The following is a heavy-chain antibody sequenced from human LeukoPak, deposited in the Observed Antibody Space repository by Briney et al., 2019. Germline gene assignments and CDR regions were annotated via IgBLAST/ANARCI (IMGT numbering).Heavy chain of an antibody. V-gene: IGHV1-69*04. CDR3: ARVGLGSSAMVGAFDI. D-gene: IGHD2-2*01. CDR2: IIPILGIA. J-gene: IGHJ3*02. Sequence: GASVKVSCKASGGTFSSYAISWVRQAPGQGLEWMGRIIPILGIANYAQKFQGRVTITADKSTSIAYMELSSLRSEDTAVYYCARVGLGSSAMVGAFDIWGQGTMVTVSS. CDR1: GGTFSSYA.